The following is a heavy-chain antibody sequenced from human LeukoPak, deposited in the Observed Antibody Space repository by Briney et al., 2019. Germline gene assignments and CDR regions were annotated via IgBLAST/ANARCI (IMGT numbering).Heavy chain of an antibody. CDR3: ARGPKYSSGWYRDNYYFDY. Sequence: SETLSLTCFVSGGSISNTNYYWGWIRQPPGKGLEWIGSIQYSGSTYYNPSLKSRVTISVDTSKNQFSLKLSSVTAADTAVYYCARGPKYSSGWYRDNYYFDYWGQGTLVTVSS. CDR1: GGSISNTNYY. J-gene: IGHJ4*02. D-gene: IGHD6-19*01. CDR2: IQYSGST. V-gene: IGHV4-39*01.